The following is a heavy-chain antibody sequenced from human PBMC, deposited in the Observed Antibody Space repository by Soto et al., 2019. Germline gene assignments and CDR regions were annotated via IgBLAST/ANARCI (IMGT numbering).Heavy chain of an antibody. V-gene: IGHV3-33*01. J-gene: IGHJ4*02. Sequence: GGSLRLSCAASGFTFSSYGMHWVRQAPGKGLEWVAVIWYDGSNKYYADSVKGRFTISRDNSKNTLYLQMNSLRAEDTAVYYCARVDGYGDHIDYWGQGTLVTVSS. CDR1: GFTFSSYG. CDR2: IWYDGSNK. CDR3: ARVDGYGDHIDY. D-gene: IGHD4-17*01.